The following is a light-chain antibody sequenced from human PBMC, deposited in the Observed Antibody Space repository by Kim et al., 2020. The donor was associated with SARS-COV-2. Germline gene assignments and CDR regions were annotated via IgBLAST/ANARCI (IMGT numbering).Light chain of an antibody. J-gene: IGKJ1*01. Sequence: DVVMTQSPLSLPVTLGQPASISCRSSQSLLHSDGNTYLHWFQQRPGQSPRRLLYRVSNRDSGVPDRFSGSGSDTDFTLKISRVEAEDVGVYYCMQGTQWPWTFGQGTKVEIK. CDR3: MQGTQWPWT. V-gene: IGKV2-30*02. CDR2: RVS. CDR1: QSLLHSDGNTY.